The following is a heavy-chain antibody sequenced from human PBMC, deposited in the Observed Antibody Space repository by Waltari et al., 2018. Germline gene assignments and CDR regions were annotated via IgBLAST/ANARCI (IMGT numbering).Heavy chain of an antibody. V-gene: IGHV1-69-2*01. D-gene: IGHD6-13*01. CDR1: GYTFNDYY. CDR3: ATSRRSQPSISAADLYPFDY. J-gene: IGHJ4*02. CDR2: VDPEDGEP. Sequence: EVQLVQSGAEVKKPGATVKISCKASGYTFNDYYMHWVQQAPGKVLEWMGRVDPEDGEPIYADKFQGRVTITADTSTDTAYMELSSLRSEDTAVYYCATSRRSQPSISAADLYPFDYWGQGTLVTVSS.